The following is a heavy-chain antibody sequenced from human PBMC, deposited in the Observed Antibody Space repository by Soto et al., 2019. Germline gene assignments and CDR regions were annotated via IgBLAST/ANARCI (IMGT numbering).Heavy chain of an antibody. Sequence: QVQLAQSGAEVKKPGSSVKVSCKASGGTFSSYTISWVRQAPGQGLEWMGRIIPILGIANYAQKFQGRVTITADKSTSTAYMELSSLRSEDTAVYYCARANYGDYAWGYFDLWGRGTLVTVSS. CDR3: ARANYGDYAWGYFDL. V-gene: IGHV1-69*02. CDR2: IIPILGIA. CDR1: GGTFSSYT. J-gene: IGHJ2*01. D-gene: IGHD4-17*01.